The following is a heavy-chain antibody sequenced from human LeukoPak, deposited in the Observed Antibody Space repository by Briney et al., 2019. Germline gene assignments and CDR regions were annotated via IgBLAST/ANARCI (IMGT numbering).Heavy chain of an antibody. J-gene: IGHJ3*02. CDR1: GGSISSYY. Sequence: SETLSLTCTVSGGSISSYYWSLIRQPAGKGLEWIGRIYTSGSTNYNPSLKSRVTISVDTSKNQFSLKLSSVTAADTAVYYCARGGSYYVSASAFDIWGQGTVVTVSS. V-gene: IGHV4-4*07. D-gene: IGHD1-26*01. CDR2: IYTSGST. CDR3: ARGGSYYVSASAFDI.